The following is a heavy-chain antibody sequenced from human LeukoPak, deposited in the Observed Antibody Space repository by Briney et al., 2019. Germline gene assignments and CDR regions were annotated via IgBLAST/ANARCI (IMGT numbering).Heavy chain of an antibody. CDR1: GGSISSGGYS. CDR2: IYHSGST. CDR3: ARDNGYGLDY. J-gene: IGHJ4*02. V-gene: IGHV4-30-2*01. D-gene: IGHD3-10*01. Sequence: SGTLSLTCAVSGGSISSGGYSWSWIRQPPGKGLEWIGYIYHSGSTYYNPSLKSRVTISVDRSKNQFSLKLSSVTAADTAVYYCARDNGYGLDYWGQGTLVTVSS.